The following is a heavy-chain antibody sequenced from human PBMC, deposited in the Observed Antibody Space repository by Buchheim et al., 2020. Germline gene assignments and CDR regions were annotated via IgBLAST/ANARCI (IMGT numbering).Heavy chain of an antibody. Sequence: EVQLLESGGGLVQPGGSLRLSCAASGFTFSSYAMSWVRQAPGKGLEWVSGISGSGGSTNYADSVKGRFTISRDDSTNTMYLQMNSLRAEDTAVYYCAKGDASGTFSLYFDYWGQGTL. CDR3: AKGDASGTFSLYFDY. J-gene: IGHJ4*02. CDR1: GFTFSSYA. CDR2: ISGSGGST. V-gene: IGHV3-23*01. D-gene: IGHD3-10*01.